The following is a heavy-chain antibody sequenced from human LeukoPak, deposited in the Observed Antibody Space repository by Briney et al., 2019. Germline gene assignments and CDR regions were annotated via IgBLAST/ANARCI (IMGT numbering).Heavy chain of an antibody. J-gene: IGHJ4*02. V-gene: IGHV3-21*01. CDR1: GFTFSSYS. Sequence: GGSLTLSCAASGFTFSSYSMNWVRQAPGKGLEWVSSISSSSSYIYYADSVKGRFTISRDNAKNSLYLQMNSLRAEDTAVYYCARDWSSGYDYAFDYWGQGTLVTVSS. CDR3: ARDWSSGYDYAFDY. CDR2: ISSSSSYI. D-gene: IGHD5-12*01.